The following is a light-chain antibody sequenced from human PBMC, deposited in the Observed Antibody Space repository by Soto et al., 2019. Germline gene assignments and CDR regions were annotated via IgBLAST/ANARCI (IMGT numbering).Light chain of an antibody. CDR2: APS. CDR1: QRISSY. Sequence: DIQMTQSPSSLSASLGDRVTITCRESQRISSYVNWYQQKPGKAPKLLLYAPSSLQSGFPSRFSGSGARTDFTLTISSLQPEDFATYYCQQSYSTPPWTLGQGTKV. CDR3: QQSYSTPPWT. V-gene: IGKV1-39*01. J-gene: IGKJ1*01.